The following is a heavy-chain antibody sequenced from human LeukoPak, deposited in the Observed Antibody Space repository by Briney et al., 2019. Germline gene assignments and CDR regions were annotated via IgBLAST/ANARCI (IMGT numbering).Heavy chain of an antibody. V-gene: IGHV1-2*02. CDR2: INPNSGGT. CDR3: ARHRIYDSGDYYPPSFDY. CDR1: GYTFTGYN. D-gene: IGHD3-22*01. J-gene: IGHJ4*02. Sequence: ASVKVSCKASGYTFTGYNIHWVRQAPGQGLEWMGWINPNSGGTNSVQMFQGRVTMTRDTSISTAYMELSRLRSDDTAFYYCARHRIYDSGDYYPPSFDYWGQGTLVTISS.